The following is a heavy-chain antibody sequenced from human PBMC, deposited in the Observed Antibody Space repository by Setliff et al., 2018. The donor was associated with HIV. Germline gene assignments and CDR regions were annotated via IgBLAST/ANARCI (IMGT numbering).Heavy chain of an antibody. CDR1: GYNFNSHW. V-gene: IGHV5-51*01. CDR3: TRQGDFGQWGDY. D-gene: IGHD4-17*01. Sequence: PGESLKISCKGSGYNFNSHWIGWVRQMPGKSLDWLGIIFPGDSDTRYNPSFEGQVTISADKSISTAYLQWSSLKASDTATYYCTRQGDFGQWGDYWGQGAQVTVSS. J-gene: IGHJ4*02. CDR2: IFPGDSDT.